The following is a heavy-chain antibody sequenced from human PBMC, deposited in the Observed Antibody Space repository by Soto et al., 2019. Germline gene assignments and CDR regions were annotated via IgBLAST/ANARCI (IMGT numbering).Heavy chain of an antibody. Sequence: GGSLRLSCAASGFTFSTYAMNWVRQAPGKGLEWVSGISGSGVSTYYADSVKGRFTVSRDNSKNTLYLQMNSLRAEDTAVFYCAKERSSGWSLDYWGQGTLVTVSS. CDR2: ISGSGVST. CDR1: GFTFSTYA. J-gene: IGHJ4*02. V-gene: IGHV3-23*01. D-gene: IGHD6-19*01. CDR3: AKERSSGWSLDY.